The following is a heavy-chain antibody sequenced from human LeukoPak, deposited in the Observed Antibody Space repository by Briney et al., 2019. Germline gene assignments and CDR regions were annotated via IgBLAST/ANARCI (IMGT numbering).Heavy chain of an antibody. D-gene: IGHD6-25*01. CDR2: INHSGST. Sequence: PSETLSLTCAVYGGSFSGYYWSWIRQPPGKGLEWIGEINHSGSTNYNPSLKSRVTISVDTSKNQFSLKLGSVTAADTAVYYCARARGGGAFDIWGQGTMVTVSS. V-gene: IGHV4-34*01. CDR1: GGSFSGYY. CDR3: ARARGGGAFDI. J-gene: IGHJ3*02.